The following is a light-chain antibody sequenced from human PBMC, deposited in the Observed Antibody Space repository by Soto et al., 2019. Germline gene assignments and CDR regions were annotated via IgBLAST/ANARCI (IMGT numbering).Light chain of an antibody. CDR2: RNN. CDR1: SSNIGSNY. CDR3: AAWDDSLSGPV. J-gene: IGLJ1*01. V-gene: IGLV1-47*01. Sequence: QSALTQPPSASGTPGQRVTISFSGSSSNIGSNYVYWYQQLPGTAPKLLIYRNNQRPLGVPDRFSGSKSGTSASLAISGLRSEDEADYYCAAWDDSLSGPVFGTGTKVTVL.